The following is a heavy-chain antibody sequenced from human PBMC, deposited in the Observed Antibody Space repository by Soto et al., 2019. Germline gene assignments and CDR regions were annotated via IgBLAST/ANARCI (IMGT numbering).Heavy chain of an antibody. CDR2: ISGSGGST. V-gene: IGHV3-23*01. D-gene: IGHD1-26*01. CDR1: GFTFIDYA. J-gene: IGHJ4*02. CDR3: AKDQLIGTSDY. Sequence: GGSLRLSCEASGFTFIDYAMSWVRQAPGKGLEWVSAISGSGGSTYYADSVKGRFTISRDNSKNTLYLQMNSLRAEDTAVYYRAKDQLIGTSDYWGQGTLVTVSS.